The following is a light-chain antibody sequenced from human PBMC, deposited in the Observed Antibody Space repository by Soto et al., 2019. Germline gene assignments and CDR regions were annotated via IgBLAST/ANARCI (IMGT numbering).Light chain of an antibody. CDR1: SSDVGGYNY. J-gene: IGLJ1*01. Sequence: QSALTQPASVSGSPGQSITIPCTGTSSDVGGYNYVSWYQQHPGKAPKLMIYHVSNRPSGVSYRFSGSKSGNTASLTISGLQAEDEADYYCSSYTTSNTRQIVFGTGTKVTVL. CDR3: SSYTTSNTRQIV. CDR2: HVS. V-gene: IGLV2-14*01.